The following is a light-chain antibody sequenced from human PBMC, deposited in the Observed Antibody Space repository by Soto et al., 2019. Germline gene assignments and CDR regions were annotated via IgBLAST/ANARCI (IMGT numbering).Light chain of an antibody. Sequence: QSALTQPPSASGSPGQSVTISCTGTSSDVGGYKYVSWYQQHPGKAPKLMIYEVSKRPSGVPDRFSGSKSDNTASLTVSGLQAEDEADYYCSSYADRHNVLFGGGTKLTVL. CDR1: SSDVGGYKY. CDR2: EVS. CDR3: SSYADRHNVL. V-gene: IGLV2-8*01. J-gene: IGLJ2*01.